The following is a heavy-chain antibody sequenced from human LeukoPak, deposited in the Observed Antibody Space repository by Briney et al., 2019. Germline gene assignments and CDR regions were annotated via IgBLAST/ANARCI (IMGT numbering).Heavy chain of an antibody. D-gene: IGHD3-10*01. CDR2: IYYSGST. CDR1: GGSISSYY. V-gene: IGHV4-59*01. Sequence: SETLSLTCTVSGGSISSYYWSWIRQPPGKGLEWIGYIYYSGSTNYNPSFKSRVTISVDTSKNQFSLKLSSVTAADTAVYYCARRRSGSGSQYFDYWGQGILVTVSS. CDR3: ARRRSGSGSQYFDY. J-gene: IGHJ4*02.